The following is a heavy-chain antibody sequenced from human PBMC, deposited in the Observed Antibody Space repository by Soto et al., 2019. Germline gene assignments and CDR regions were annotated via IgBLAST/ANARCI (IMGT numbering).Heavy chain of an antibody. CDR1: GGTFSSYA. CDR2: IIPIFGTA. Sequence: QVQLVQSGAEVKKPGSSVKVSCKASGGTFSSYAISWVRQAPGQGLEWMGGIIPIFGTANYAQKFQGRVTITADESTSTAYMELNSLRSEDTAVYYCARAPRYCTNGVCSSFDYWGQGTLVTVSS. CDR3: ARAPRYCTNGVCSSFDY. D-gene: IGHD2-8*01. V-gene: IGHV1-69*12. J-gene: IGHJ4*02.